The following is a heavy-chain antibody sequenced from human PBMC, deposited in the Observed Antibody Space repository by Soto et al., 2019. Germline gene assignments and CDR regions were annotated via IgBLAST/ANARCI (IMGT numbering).Heavy chain of an antibody. CDR1: GYTFTSYD. V-gene: IGHV1-8*01. CDR3: ARVTVISYYDFWSGYYSSYYYGMDV. Sequence: QVQLVQSGAEVKKPGASVKVSCKASGYTFTSYDINWVRQATGQGLEWMGWMNPNSGNTGYAQKFQGRVTMTRNTSISTAYMELSSLRSEDTAVYYCARVTVISYYDFWSGYYSSYYYGMDVWGQGTTVTVAS. D-gene: IGHD3-3*01. J-gene: IGHJ6*02. CDR2: MNPNSGNT.